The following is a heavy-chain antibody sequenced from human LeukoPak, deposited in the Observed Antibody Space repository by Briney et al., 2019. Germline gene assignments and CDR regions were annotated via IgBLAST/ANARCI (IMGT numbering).Heavy chain of an antibody. CDR3: ARMDNYNPDY. J-gene: IGHJ4*02. D-gene: IGHD4-11*01. V-gene: IGHV4-39*07. CDR1: GGSISSSSYY. Sequence: SETLSLTCTVSGGSISSSSYYWGWIRQPPGKGLEWIGSIYCSGSTYYNPSLKSRVTISVDTSKNQFSLKLSSVTAADTAVYYCARMDNYNPDYWGQGTLVTVSS. CDR2: IYCSGST.